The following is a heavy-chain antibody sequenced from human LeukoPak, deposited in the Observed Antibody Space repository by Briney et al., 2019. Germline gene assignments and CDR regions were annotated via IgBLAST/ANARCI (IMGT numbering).Heavy chain of an antibody. CDR2: IYYSGST. CDR3: ATSGPRGYYGMDV. D-gene: IGHD6-19*01. J-gene: IGHJ6*02. V-gene: IGHV4-59*01. Sequence: PSETLSLTCTVSGGSISSYYWSWIRQPPAQGLGLDGYIYYSGSTNYNPSLKSRVTISVDTSKNQFSLKLSSVTAADTAVYYCATSGPRGYYGMDVWGQGTTVTVSS. CDR1: GGSISSYY.